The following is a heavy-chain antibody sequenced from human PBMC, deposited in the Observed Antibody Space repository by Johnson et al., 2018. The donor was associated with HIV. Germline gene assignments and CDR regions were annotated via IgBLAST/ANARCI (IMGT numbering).Heavy chain of an antibody. CDR2: ISWNSGSI. D-gene: IGHD3-10*01. Sequence: VQLVESGGGLVQPGRSLRLSCVASGFTFDDYAMHWVRQAPGKGLEWVSGISWNSGSIGYADSVKGRFTISRDNSKNSLYVQMNSLRVEETALYYWAKGYGSGSYYNGNAFDIWGQGTLVTVSS. V-gene: IGHV3-9*01. CDR1: GFTFDDYA. J-gene: IGHJ3*02. CDR3: AKGYGSGSYYNGNAFDI.